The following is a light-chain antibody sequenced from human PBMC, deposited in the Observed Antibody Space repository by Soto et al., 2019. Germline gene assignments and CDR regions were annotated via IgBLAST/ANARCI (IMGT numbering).Light chain of an antibody. Sequence: EIVLTQSPGTLSLSPGERATLSCRASQSVRSRSLAWYQQKPGQAPRLLISGASSRAADIPDRFSGSGSGTDFTLTINRLEPEDFAVYYCQQYDSSPRTFGQGTKVEIK. J-gene: IGKJ1*01. CDR1: QSVRSRS. V-gene: IGKV3-20*01. CDR2: GAS. CDR3: QQYDSSPRT.